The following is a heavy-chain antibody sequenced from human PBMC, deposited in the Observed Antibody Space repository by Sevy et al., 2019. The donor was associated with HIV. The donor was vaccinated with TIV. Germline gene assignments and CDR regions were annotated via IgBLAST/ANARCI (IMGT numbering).Heavy chain of an antibody. V-gene: IGHV3-21*01. CDR2: ISSSSSYI. J-gene: IGHJ6*02. D-gene: IGHD2-2*03. CDR3: ARDMGPVGIVVVPAAMPSSHTNYYYGMDV. Sequence: GGSLRLSCAASGFTFSSYSMNWVRQAPGKGLEWVSSISSSSSYIYYADSVKGRFTISRDKAKNSLYLQMNGLRAEDTAVYYCARDMGPVGIVVVPAAMPSSHTNYYYGMDVWGQGTTVTVSS. CDR1: GFTFSSYS.